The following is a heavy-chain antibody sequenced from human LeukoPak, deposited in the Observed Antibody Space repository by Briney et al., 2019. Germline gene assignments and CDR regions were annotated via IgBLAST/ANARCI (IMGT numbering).Heavy chain of an antibody. CDR2: ISGSGGST. CDR3: AKDRSRTNDTCHGDFDY. V-gene: IGHV3-23*01. J-gene: IGHJ4*02. D-gene: IGHD2-8*01. Sequence: PGGSLRLSCAASGFTFSSYAVSWVRQAPGKGLEWVSSISGSGGSTYSADSVKGRFTISRDNSKNTLYLQMNSLRAEDTALYYCAKDRSRTNDTCHGDFDYWGQGTLVTVSS. CDR1: GFTFSSYA.